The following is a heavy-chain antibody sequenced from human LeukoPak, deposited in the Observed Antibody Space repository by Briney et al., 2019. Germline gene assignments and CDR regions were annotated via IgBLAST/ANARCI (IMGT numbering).Heavy chain of an antibody. CDR1: GFTFSSAW. D-gene: IGHD5-24*01. CDR3: ATEFYNNGYNF. CDR2: IKGRSDGGST. Sequence: GGSLRLSCAASGFTFSSAWLTWVRQPPGKGLEWVGHIKGRSDGGSTDYSAAVKGRFTVSRDDSRNMVHLQMNSLKTEDSAVYYCATEFYNNGYNFWGQGTPVTVSS. V-gene: IGHV3-15*01. J-gene: IGHJ4*02.